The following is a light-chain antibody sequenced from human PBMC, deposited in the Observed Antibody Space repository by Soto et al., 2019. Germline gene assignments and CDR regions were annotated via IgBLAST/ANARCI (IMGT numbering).Light chain of an antibody. J-gene: IGLJ2*01. CDR3: QSYDSTNHLV. Sequence: NFMLTQPHSVSESPGKAVIISCTRSSGSIANNFVQWYQQRPGSAPATIIYDDNKRSSGVPDRFSGSIDSSSNSASLTISGLKTEDEADYYCQSYDSTNHLVFGGGTQLTVL. CDR1: SGSIANNF. V-gene: IGLV6-57*04. CDR2: DDN.